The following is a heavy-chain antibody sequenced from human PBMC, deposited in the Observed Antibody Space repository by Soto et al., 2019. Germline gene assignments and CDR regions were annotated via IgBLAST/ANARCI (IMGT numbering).Heavy chain of an antibody. CDR3: ASTKKVGAFDI. CDR1: GYSISSGYY. V-gene: IGHV4-38-2*02. CDR2: IYHSGST. Sequence: SETLSLTCTVSGYSISSGYYWGWIRQPPGKGLEWIGSIYHSGSTYYNPSLKSRVTISVDTSKNQFSLKLSSVTAADTAVYYCASTKKVGAFDIWGQGTMVTVSS. J-gene: IGHJ3*02. D-gene: IGHD1-26*01.